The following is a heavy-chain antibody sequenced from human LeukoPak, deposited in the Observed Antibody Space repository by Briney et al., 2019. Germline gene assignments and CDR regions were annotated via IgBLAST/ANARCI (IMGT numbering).Heavy chain of an antibody. CDR1: GYTFTGYY. CDR3: ARGLYDFWSGYYFVY. J-gene: IGHJ4*02. V-gene: IGHV7-4-1*02. D-gene: IGHD3-3*01. Sequence: ASVKVSCKASGYTFTGYYMHWVRQAPGQGLEWMGWINTNTGNPTYAQGFTGRFVFSLDTSVSTAYLQISSLKAEDTAVYYCARGLYDFWSGYYFVYWGQGTLVTVSS. CDR2: INTNTGNP.